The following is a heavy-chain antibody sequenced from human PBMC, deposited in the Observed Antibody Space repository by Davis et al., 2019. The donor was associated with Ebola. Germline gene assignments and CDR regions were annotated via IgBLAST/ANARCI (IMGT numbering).Heavy chain of an antibody. CDR2: IYYSGST. J-gene: IGHJ3*02. CDR1: GGSISSYY. V-gene: IGHV4-59*01. CDR3: ARGVAGYYYDSSGYYRDDAFDI. Sequence: SETLSLTCTVSGGSISSYYWSWIRQPPGKGLEWIGSIYYSGSTNYNPSLKSRVTISVDTSKNQFSLKLSSVTAADTAVYYCARGVAGYYYDSSGYYRDDAFDIWGQGTMVTGSS. D-gene: IGHD3-22*01.